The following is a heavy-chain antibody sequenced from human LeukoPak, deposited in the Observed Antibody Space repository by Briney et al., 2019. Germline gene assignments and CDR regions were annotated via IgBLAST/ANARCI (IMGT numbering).Heavy chain of an antibody. D-gene: IGHD5-12*01. CDR2: IYTSGST. CDR3: ARHPNAGYSGYDSNRDYYYYMDV. J-gene: IGHJ6*03. CDR1: GGSISSGSYY. Sequence: SEPLSSTGTVPGGSISSGSYYWSWIRQPAGKGLEWIGRIYTSGSTNYNPSLKSRLTISVDTSKNQSSMKLSSVTAADTAVYYCARHPNAGYSGYDSNRDYYYYMDVWGKGTTVTISS. V-gene: IGHV4-61*02.